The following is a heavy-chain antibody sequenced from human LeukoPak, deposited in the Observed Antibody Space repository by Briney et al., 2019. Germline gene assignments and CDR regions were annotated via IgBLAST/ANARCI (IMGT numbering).Heavy chain of an antibody. D-gene: IGHD2-2*01. CDR3: AKGVVVAPDVTPFDY. CDR2: ISGRGASK. V-gene: IGHV3-23*01. J-gene: IGHJ4*02. Sequence: GGSLRLSCAASGFTFSTYAMSWVRQAPGKGLEWVSGISGRGASKYYADSVKGRFTISRDNSKNTLYLQMNSLRAEDTAVYYCAKGVVVAPDVTPFDYWGQGTMVTVSS. CDR1: GFTFSTYA.